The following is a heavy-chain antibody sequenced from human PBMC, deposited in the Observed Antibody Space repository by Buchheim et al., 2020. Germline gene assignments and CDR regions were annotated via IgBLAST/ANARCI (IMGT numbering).Heavy chain of an antibody. D-gene: IGHD6-19*01. V-gene: IGHV3-7*01. CDR2: IKQDGSEK. CDR3: ARGRQQWLALEYYFDY. Sequence: EVQLVESGGGLVQPGGSLRLSCAASGFTFSSYWMSWVRQAPGKGLEWVANIKQDGSEKYYVDSVKGRFTISRANAKNSLYLQMNSLRAEDTAVYYCARGRQQWLALEYYFDYWGQGTL. CDR1: GFTFSSYW. J-gene: IGHJ4*02.